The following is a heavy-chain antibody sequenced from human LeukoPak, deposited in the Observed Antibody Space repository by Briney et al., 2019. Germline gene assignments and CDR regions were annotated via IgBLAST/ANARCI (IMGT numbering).Heavy chain of an antibody. V-gene: IGHV1-18*01. CDR1: GYTFTSYG. CDR2: INTYNGNT. Sequence: ASVKVSCKASGYTFTSYGISWVRQAPGQGLEWMGWINTYNGNTNYAQKLQVRVTMSTDTSTSTAYMELRSLRSDDTAVYYCARDEYIAVAGTLAWDYYYGMDVWGQGTTVTVSS. CDR3: ARDEYIAVAGTLAWDYYYGMDV. J-gene: IGHJ6*02. D-gene: IGHD6-19*01.